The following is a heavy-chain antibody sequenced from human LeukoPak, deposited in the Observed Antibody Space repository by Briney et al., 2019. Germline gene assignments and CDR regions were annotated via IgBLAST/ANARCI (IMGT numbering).Heavy chain of an antibody. Sequence: GASVKVSRKASGYTFTSYYMHWVRQAPGQGLEWMRIINPSGGSTSYAQKFQGGVTMTRDTSTSTVYMELSSLRSEDTAVYYCARDPGSGWYFDYWGQGTLVTVSS. J-gene: IGHJ4*02. V-gene: IGHV1-46*01. CDR1: GYTFTSYY. CDR2: INPSGGST. CDR3: ARDPGSGWYFDY. D-gene: IGHD6-19*01.